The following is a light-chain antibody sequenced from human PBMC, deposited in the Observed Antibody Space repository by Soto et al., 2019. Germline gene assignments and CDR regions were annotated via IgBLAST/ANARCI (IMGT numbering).Light chain of an antibody. CDR3: YSYEGSSTLV. J-gene: IGLJ2*01. Sequence: QSVLTQPASVSGAPGQSITISCTGTSSDVGSHNLVSWYQQHPGKAPKLMIYACSKRPSGVSNRFSGSKSGTTASLTISGLQAEDEADYYCYSYEGSSTLVFGGGTKLTVL. V-gene: IGLV2-23*01. CDR2: ACS. CDR1: SSDVGSHNL.